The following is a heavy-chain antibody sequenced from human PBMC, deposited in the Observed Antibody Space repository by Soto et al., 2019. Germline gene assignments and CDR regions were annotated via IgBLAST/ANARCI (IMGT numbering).Heavy chain of an antibody. Sequence: GGSLRLSCATSGFSFSTYAMTWVRQAPGKGLEWVSGISGSGGSTYYADSVKGRFTISRDNSKNTLYLQMNSLRAEDTAVYYCATSVVAIGATAQSPHYWGQGTLVTVSS. J-gene: IGHJ4*02. CDR2: ISGSGGST. CDR1: GFSFSTYA. V-gene: IGHV3-23*01. CDR3: ATSVVAIGATAQSPHY. D-gene: IGHD2-15*01.